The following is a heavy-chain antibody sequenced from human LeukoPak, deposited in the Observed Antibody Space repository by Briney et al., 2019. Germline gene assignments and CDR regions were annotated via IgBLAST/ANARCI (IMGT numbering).Heavy chain of an antibody. V-gene: IGHV3-30*04. D-gene: IGHD1-26*01. Sequence: GGSLRLSCAASGFTFSSYAMHWVRQAPGKGLEWVAVISYDGSNKYYADSVKGRFTISRDNSKNTLYLQMNSLRAEDTAVYYCAKDFPEWELTNWFDPWGQGTLVTVSS. CDR2: ISYDGSNK. CDR3: AKDFPEWELTNWFDP. J-gene: IGHJ5*02. CDR1: GFTFSSYA.